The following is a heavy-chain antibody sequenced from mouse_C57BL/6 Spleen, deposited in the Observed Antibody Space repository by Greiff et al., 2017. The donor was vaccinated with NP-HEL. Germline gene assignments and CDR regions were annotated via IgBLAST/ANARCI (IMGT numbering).Heavy chain of an antibody. CDR1: GYAFSSSW. J-gene: IGHJ2*01. CDR2: IYPGDGDT. Sequence: VKLQQSGPELVKPGASVKISCKASGYAFSSSWMNWVKQRPGKGLEWIGRIYPGDGDTNYNGKFKGKATLTADKSSSTAYMQLSSLTSEDSAVYFCAREGWDSFDYWGQGTTLTVSS. V-gene: IGHV1-82*01. CDR3: AREGWDSFDY. D-gene: IGHD4-1*01.